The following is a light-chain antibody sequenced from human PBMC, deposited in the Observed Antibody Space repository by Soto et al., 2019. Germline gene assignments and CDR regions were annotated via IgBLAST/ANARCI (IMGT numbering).Light chain of an antibody. CDR1: QSVSSNY. J-gene: IGKJ1*01. Sequence: DIVLTQSPGTLSLSPGERATLSCRASQSVSSNYLAGYQHKPGHAPRLLIYGASTRATGVPDRFSGSGSGTDFTLTISSLEPEDFALYHCQQYGSLSWTFGQGTKVELK. V-gene: IGKV3-20*01. CDR3: QQYGSLSWT. CDR2: GAS.